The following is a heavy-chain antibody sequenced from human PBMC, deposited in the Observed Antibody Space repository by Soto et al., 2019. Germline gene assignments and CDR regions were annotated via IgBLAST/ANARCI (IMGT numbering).Heavy chain of an antibody. Sequence: APVKVSCRASGITCSTYAIHWVRQAPGQRLEWMGWINAGNGNTRYSQKFQGRVTMTEDTSTDTAYMELSSLRSEDTAVYYCATAPPQLGFYYFDYWGQGTLVTVSS. D-gene: IGHD2-2*01. CDR2: INAGNGNT. J-gene: IGHJ4*02. CDR1: GITCSTYA. V-gene: IGHV1-3*01. CDR3: ATAPPQLGFYYFDY.